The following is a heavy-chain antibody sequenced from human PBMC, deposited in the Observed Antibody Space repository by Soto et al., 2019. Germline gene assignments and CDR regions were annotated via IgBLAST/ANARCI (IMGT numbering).Heavy chain of an antibody. Sequence: SETLSLTCAVSGGSISSGGYSWSWIRQPPGKGLEWIGYIYHSGSTYYNPSLKSRVTISVDRSKNQFSLKLSSLTAADTAVYYCASSYDFWSGPTPGGMDVWGQGTTVTVSS. V-gene: IGHV4-30-2*01. CDR1: GGSISSGGYS. CDR3: ASSYDFWSGPTPGGMDV. D-gene: IGHD3-3*01. J-gene: IGHJ6*02. CDR2: IYHSGST.